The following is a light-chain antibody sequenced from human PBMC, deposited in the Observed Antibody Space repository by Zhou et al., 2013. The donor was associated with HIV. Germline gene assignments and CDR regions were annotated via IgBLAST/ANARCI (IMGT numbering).Light chain of an antibody. CDR2: AS. J-gene: IGKJ4*01. Sequence: DIQMTQSPSSLSASVGDRVTITCRASQGISNYLAWYQQKPGKVPKLLIYASTLQSGVPSRFSGSGSGTDFTLSISSLQPGDFAVYYCQQYGSSPLTFGGGTKVEIK. V-gene: IGKV1-27*01. CDR1: QGISNY. CDR3: QQYGSSPLT.